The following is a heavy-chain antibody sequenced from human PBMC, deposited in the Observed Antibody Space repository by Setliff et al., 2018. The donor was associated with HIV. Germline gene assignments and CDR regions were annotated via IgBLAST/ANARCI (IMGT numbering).Heavy chain of an antibody. D-gene: IGHD4-17*01. CDR1: GYTLTELS. V-gene: IGHV1-24*01. CDR3: ATRGDLLGRRASTVTVYYYYLDV. Sequence: GASVKVSCKVSGYTLTELSIHWVRQAPGKGLEWMGGFVPEHSETIYAQKFQGRVTMTEDTSTDTAFMELGGLTSEDTAVYYCATRGDLLGRRASTVTVYYYYLDVWGNGTTVTVSS. J-gene: IGHJ6*03. CDR2: FVPEHSET.